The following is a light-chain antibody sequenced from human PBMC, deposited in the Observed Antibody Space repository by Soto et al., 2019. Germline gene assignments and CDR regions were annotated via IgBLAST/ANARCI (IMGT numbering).Light chain of an antibody. Sequence: DIQMTQSPSSLSASVGDRVTITCRASQSISRYLNWYQQKPGKAPKLLIYAASNLQSGVTSRFSGSGSGTDFTLTISSLQPEDFATYYCQQSYSKSLYTFGQGTKLEIK. J-gene: IGKJ2*01. V-gene: IGKV1-39*01. CDR1: QSISRY. CDR3: QQSYSKSLYT. CDR2: AAS.